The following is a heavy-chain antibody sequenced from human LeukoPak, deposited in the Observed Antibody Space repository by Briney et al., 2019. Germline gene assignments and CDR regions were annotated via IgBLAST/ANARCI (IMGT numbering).Heavy chain of an antibody. Sequence: PGGSLRLSCAASGFTFSSYAMSWVRQAPGKGLEWVSSISSSSSYIYYVDSVKGRFTISRDNAKNSLYLQMNSLRAEDTAVYYCARVELNYYGMDVWGQGTTVTVSS. D-gene: IGHD3-10*01. J-gene: IGHJ6*02. V-gene: IGHV3-21*01. CDR2: ISSSSSYI. CDR1: GFTFSSYA. CDR3: ARVELNYYGMDV.